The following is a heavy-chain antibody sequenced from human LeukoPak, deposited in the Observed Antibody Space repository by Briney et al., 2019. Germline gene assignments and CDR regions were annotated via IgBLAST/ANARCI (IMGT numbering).Heavy chain of an antibody. Sequence: GGSLRLSCAGSGFSFSDHYIDWVRQAPGKGPEWIGRTRNKVNSDTTEYAASVKGRFSISRDDSKNSLFLQMNSLRPEDSAVYYCSKGYSGLLIYALDVWGQGTRVTVSS. CDR3: SKGYSGLLIYALDV. V-gene: IGHV3-72*01. CDR1: GFSFSDHY. D-gene: IGHD1-26*01. J-gene: IGHJ3*01. CDR2: TRNKVNSDTT.